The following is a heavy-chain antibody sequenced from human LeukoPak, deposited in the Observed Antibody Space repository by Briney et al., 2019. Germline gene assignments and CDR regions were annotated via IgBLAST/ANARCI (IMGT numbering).Heavy chain of an antibody. D-gene: IGHD1-26*01. CDR1: GGPFISYY. J-gene: IGHJ4*02. CDR3: ARDSRTVGATTIDF. CDR2: IYYSGSA. Sequence: SETLPLTSPAPGGPFISYYWTWIRQPPGKGLEGIGYIYYSGSANYNPSLKSRVTISVDTSKNQFSLKLSSVTAADTAVYYCARDSRTVGATTIDFWGQGTLVTVSS. V-gene: IGHV4-59*12.